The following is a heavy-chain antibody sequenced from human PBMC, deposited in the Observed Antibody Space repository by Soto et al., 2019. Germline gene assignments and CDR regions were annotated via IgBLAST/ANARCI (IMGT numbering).Heavy chain of an antibody. CDR1: GFTVSTYG. CDR3: TGEVASGY. D-gene: IGHD2-8*02. Sequence: QVPLVESGGGVVQPGRSLRLSCAVSGFTVSTYGMHWVRQAPGNGLGWVSVIKRDGGTKYYADSVKGRFTISRHNSSNTLSLEMNSLRGDDIAVYYCTGEVASGYWGQGTLVTVSS. CDR2: IKRDGGTK. J-gene: IGHJ4*02. V-gene: IGHV3-30*03.